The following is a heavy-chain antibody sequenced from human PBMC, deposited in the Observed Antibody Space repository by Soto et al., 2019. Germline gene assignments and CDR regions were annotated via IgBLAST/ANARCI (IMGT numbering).Heavy chain of an antibody. CDR1: GGSISSGGYY. Sequence: SETLSLTCTVSGGSISSGGYYWTWIRQHPGKGLEWIAYIYHSGYTFYNPSLKSRVTMSVDTSKNQFSLNLTSVTAADTAVYYCARRGGSSSGSYYYAMDVWGQGTTVTVSS. J-gene: IGHJ6*02. D-gene: IGHD6-6*01. CDR2: IYHSGYT. CDR3: ARRGGSSSGSYYYAMDV. V-gene: IGHV4-31*03.